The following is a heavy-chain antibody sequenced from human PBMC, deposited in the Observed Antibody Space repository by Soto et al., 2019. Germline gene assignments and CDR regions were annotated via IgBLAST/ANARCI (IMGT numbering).Heavy chain of an antibody. V-gene: IGHV4-39*01. CDR3: ARHYAVVLYHFDY. J-gene: IGHJ4*02. CDR2: IYYRGST. CDR1: GGSISSNFYY. D-gene: IGHD2-15*01. Sequence: SETLSLTCTVSGGSISSNFYYWGWIRQPPGKGLQWIGNIYYRGSTNYNPSLKSPVTISVDTSKNQFSLKLSSVTAADTAVYYCARHYAVVLYHFDYWGLGTLVTVSS.